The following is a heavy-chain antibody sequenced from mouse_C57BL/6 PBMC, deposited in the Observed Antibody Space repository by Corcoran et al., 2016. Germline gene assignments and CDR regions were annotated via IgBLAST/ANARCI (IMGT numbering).Heavy chain of an antibody. CDR2: INTYSGVP. CDR1: GYTFTTYG. Sequence: QIQLVQSGPELKKPGETVKISCKASGYTFTTYGMSWVKPAPGKGLKWMGWINTYSGVPTYADDFKGRFAFSLETSASTAYLQINNLKNEDTATYFCARFKRAMDYWGQGTSVTVSS. J-gene: IGHJ4*01. V-gene: IGHV9-3*01. CDR3: ARFKRAMDY.